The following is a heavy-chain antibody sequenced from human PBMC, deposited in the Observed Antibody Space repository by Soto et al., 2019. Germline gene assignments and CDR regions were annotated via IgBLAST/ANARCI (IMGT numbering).Heavy chain of an antibody. CDR2: IIPIAAIA. D-gene: IGHD3-10*01. V-gene: IGHV1-69*02. J-gene: IGHJ5*02. CDR1: GGTFSRYT. CDR3: ARGSTIVRGAPSWFDP. Sequence: QVQLVQSGAEVKKPGSSVKVSCKASGGTFSRYTINWVRQAPGQGLEWMGRIIPIAAIANYTQKFQGRVTITVHNSSTTAYMELSSLRSDDTAVYYCARGSTIVRGAPSWFDPWGQGTLVTVSS.